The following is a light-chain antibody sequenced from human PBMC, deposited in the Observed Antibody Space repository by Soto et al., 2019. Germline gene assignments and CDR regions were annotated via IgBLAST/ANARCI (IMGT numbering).Light chain of an antibody. Sequence: DIQMTQSPSSLSASVGDRVTITCRASQAIRNYLAWYQQRPGQVPTLLIYGASTLQSGVPSRFSGSGSGTDYTLTISSLQPEDVATYYCHLYSTAAFTFGPGTKVDIK. V-gene: IGKV1-27*01. CDR2: GAS. CDR1: QAIRNY. J-gene: IGKJ3*01. CDR3: HLYSTAAFT.